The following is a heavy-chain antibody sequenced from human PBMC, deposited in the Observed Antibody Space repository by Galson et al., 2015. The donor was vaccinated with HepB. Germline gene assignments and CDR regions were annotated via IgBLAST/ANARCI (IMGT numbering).Heavy chain of an antibody. CDR1: GYTFTSYY. Sequence: SVKVSCKASGYTFTSYYMHWVRQAPGQGLEWMGIINPSGGSTSYAQKFQGRVTMTRDTSTSTVYMELSNLRAEDTAVYYCAKEGSGGDYSNDYWGQGTLVTVSS. J-gene: IGHJ4*02. CDR3: AKEGSGGDYSNDY. D-gene: IGHD4-11*01. V-gene: IGHV1-46*01. CDR2: INPSGGST.